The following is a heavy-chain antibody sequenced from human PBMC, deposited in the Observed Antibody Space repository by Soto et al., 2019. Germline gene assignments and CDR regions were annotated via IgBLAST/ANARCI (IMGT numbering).Heavy chain of an antibody. CDR2: IYYSGST. V-gene: IGHV4-30-4*08. J-gene: IGHJ4*02. D-gene: IGHD3-16*02. CDR3: ARTNYDYIWGSYRFDF. Sequence: PSETLSLTCTVSGGSISSGGYYWSWIRQHLGKGLEWIGYIYYSGSTYYNPSLKSRVTISVDMSKNQFSLKLSSVTAADTAVYYCARTNYDYIWGSYRFDFWGQGTLVTVSS. CDR1: GGSISSGGYY.